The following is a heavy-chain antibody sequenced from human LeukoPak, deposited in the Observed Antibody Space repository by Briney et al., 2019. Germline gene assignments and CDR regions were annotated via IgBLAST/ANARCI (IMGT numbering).Heavy chain of an antibody. J-gene: IGHJ4*02. D-gene: IGHD5-12*01. CDR3: ARGGYDYNALFDH. CDR1: GFTSSTYA. Sequence: GGSLRLSCAASGFTSSTYAMSWVRQAPGKGLEWVSYISSGSSTIYYADSVKGRFTISRDNAKNSLYLQMNSLRAEDTAVYYCARGGYDYNALFDHWGQGTLVTVSS. CDR2: ISSGSSTI. V-gene: IGHV3-48*01.